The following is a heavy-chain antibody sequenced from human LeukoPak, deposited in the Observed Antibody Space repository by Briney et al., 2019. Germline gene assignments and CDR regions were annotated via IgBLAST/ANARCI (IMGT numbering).Heavy chain of an antibody. CDR2: INHSGST. Sequence: SETLSLTCAVYGGSFSGYYWSWIRQPPGKGLEWIGEINHSGSTNYNPSLKSRVTISVDTSKNQFSLKLTSVTAADTAVYYCARSNYASCDYWGQGTLVTVSS. V-gene: IGHV4-34*01. D-gene: IGHD4-11*01. CDR1: GGSFSGYY. J-gene: IGHJ4*02. CDR3: ARSNYASCDY.